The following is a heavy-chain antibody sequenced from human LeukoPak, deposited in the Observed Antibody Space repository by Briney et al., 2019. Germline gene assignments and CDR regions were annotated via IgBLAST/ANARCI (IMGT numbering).Heavy chain of an antibody. J-gene: IGHJ4*02. D-gene: IGHD3-9*01. CDR3: ARNLRYFDPHSDY. Sequence: SETLSLTCAVYGGSFSGYYWSWIRQPPGKGLEWIGEINHSGSTNYNPSLKSRVTISVDTSKNQFSLKLSSVTAADTAVYYCARNLRYFDPHSDYWGQGTLVTVSS. CDR2: INHSGST. CDR1: GGSFSGYY. V-gene: IGHV4-34*01.